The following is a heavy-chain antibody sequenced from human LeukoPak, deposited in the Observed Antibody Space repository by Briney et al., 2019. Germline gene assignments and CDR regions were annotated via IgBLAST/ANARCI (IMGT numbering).Heavy chain of an antibody. CDR2: ISSSGSTI. Sequence: GGSLRLSCAASGFTFSDYYMSWIRQAPGKGLEWVSYISSSGSTIYYADSVKGRFTISRDNAKNSLYLQMNSLRAEDTVVYYCAREEGNYYDSSGYLVAYQANVDTRYYYYGMDVWGQGTTVTVSS. D-gene: IGHD3-22*01. CDR3: AREEGNYYDSSGYLVAYQANVDTRYYYYGMDV. V-gene: IGHV3-11*01. J-gene: IGHJ6*02. CDR1: GFTFSDYY.